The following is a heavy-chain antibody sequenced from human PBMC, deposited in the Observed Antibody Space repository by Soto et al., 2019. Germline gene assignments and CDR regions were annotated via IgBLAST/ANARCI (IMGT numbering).Heavy chain of an antibody. Sequence: QVQLVESGGGVVHAGRSLRLSCAASGFTFSSYAMHWVRQAPGKGLEWVAVISYDGSNKYYADSVKGRFTISRDNSKNTLYLQMNSLRAEDTAVYYCARDGGYSSSWLDYWGQGTLVTVSS. D-gene: IGHD6-13*01. V-gene: IGHV3-30-3*01. CDR2: ISYDGSNK. CDR3: ARDGGYSSSWLDY. J-gene: IGHJ4*02. CDR1: GFTFSSYA.